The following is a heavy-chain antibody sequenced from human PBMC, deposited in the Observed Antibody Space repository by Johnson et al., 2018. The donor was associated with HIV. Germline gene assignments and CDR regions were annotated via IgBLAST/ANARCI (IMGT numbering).Heavy chain of an antibody. CDR2: IRYAGSNK. CDR3: AKDINLWLGGNAFDI. V-gene: IGHV3-30*02. Sequence: QVQLVESGGGLVKPGGSLRLSCAASGFTFSDYYMSWIRQAPGKGLEWVTFIRYAGSNKYYADSVKGRFTISRDNSKNTLYLQMNSLRAEDTAVYYFAKDINLWLGGNAFDIWGQGTMVTVSS. CDR1: GFTFSDYY. D-gene: IGHD3-22*01. J-gene: IGHJ3*02.